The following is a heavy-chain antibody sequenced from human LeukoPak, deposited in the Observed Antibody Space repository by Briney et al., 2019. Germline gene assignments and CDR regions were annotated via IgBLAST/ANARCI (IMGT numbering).Heavy chain of an antibody. CDR2: INPNSGGT. D-gene: IGHD6-13*01. V-gene: IGHV1-2*02. J-gene: IGHJ5*02. CDR1: GYTFTGYY. Sequence: ASVKVSCKASGYTFTGYYMHWVRQAPGQGLEWMGWINPNSGGTNYAQKFQGRVTMTRDTSISTAYMELRSLRSDDTAVYYCARVGSSLIKQNWFDPWGQGTLVTVSS. CDR3: ARVGSSLIKQNWFDP.